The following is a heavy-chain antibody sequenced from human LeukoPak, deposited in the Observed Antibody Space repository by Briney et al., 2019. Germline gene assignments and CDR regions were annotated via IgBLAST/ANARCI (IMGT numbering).Heavy chain of an antibody. Sequence: ASVKVSCKASGYTFTGYYMHWVRQAPGQGLEWMGWINLNSGGTNYAQKFQGRVTMTRDTSISTAYMELSRLRSDDTAVYYCARPAEMATRKVYYFDYWGQGTLVTVSS. J-gene: IGHJ4*02. D-gene: IGHD5-24*01. V-gene: IGHV1-2*02. CDR3: ARPAEMATRKVYYFDY. CDR2: INLNSGGT. CDR1: GYTFTGYY.